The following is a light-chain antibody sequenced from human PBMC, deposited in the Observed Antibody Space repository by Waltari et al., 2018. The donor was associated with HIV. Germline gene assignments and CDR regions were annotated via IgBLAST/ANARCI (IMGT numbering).Light chain of an antibody. CDR2: KDK. J-gene: IGLJ1*01. V-gene: IGLV3-25*03. CDR3: QSTDITGTYAV. Sequence: YELTQSPSVSVSPGQTATINCFGDALPKQFAYWYQHKPGQAPVLLISKDKERPAGIPDRFSGSGSGTTVTLTISGVRAEDEADYYCQSTDITGTYAVFGPGTKVTVL. CDR1: ALPKQF.